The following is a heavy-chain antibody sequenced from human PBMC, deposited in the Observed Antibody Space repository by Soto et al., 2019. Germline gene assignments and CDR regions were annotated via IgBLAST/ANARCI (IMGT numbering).Heavy chain of an antibody. V-gene: IGHV3-48*03. D-gene: IGHD2-21*02. J-gene: IGHJ4*02. Sequence: PGGSLRLSCAGSGFTFRNSEMFWVRPAPGKGLEWVSKINYSGSNIYYSKSVKGRFTISRDNAKNSLYLQMNSLTDEDTAIYFCASEALCGADCYFLKYWGPGTLVTVSS. CDR2: INYSGSNI. CDR1: GFTFRNSE. CDR3: ASEALCGADCYFLKY.